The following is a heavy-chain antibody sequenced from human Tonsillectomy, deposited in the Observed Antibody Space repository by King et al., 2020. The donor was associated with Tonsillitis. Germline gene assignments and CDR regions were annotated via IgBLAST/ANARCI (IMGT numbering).Heavy chain of an antibody. CDR3: TPSLRQLLSSDP. V-gene: IGHV3-15*01. J-gene: IGHJ5*02. CDR2: IKSKTDGGTT. CDR1: GFNFSNAW. D-gene: IGHD6-19*01. Sequence: VQLVESGGGLVKPGGSLRVSCAASGFNFSNAWMSWVRQAPGKGLEWVGRIKSKTDGGTTDYAAPVKGRFTISRDDSKNTLYLQMNSLKTEDTAVYYCTPSLRQLLSSDPWGQGTLVTVSS.